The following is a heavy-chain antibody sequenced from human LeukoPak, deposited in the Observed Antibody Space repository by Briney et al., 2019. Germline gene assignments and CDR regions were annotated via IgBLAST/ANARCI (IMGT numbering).Heavy chain of an antibody. CDR1: GGSFSGYY. V-gene: IGHV4-34*01. Sequence: PSETLSLTCAVYGGSFSGYYWSWIRQPPGKGLEWIGEINHSGSTNYNPSLKSRVTISVDTSKNQFSLKLSSVTAADTAVYYCARDAQSIYDSSGYYSHWGQGTLVTVSS. D-gene: IGHD3-22*01. CDR2: INHSGST. CDR3: ARDAQSIYDSSGYYSH. J-gene: IGHJ4*02.